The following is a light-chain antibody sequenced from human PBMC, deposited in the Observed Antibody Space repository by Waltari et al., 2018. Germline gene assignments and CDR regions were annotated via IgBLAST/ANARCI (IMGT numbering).Light chain of an antibody. Sequence: EVVLTQSPGPLSLSPGEQATFSCRASQSLTKRYLAWYQQKPGQAPRLLIYGASSRVAGIPDRFSGSGSGTDFSLTINRLEPDDSAVYYCQQYGSSILYTFGQGTKLEIK. CDR2: GAS. CDR1: QSLTKRY. V-gene: IGKV3-20*01. J-gene: IGKJ2*01. CDR3: QQYGSSILYT.